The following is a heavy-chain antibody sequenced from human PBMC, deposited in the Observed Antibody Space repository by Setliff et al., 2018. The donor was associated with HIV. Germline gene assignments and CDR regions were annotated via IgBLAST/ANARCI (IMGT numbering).Heavy chain of an antibody. D-gene: IGHD3-22*01. V-gene: IGHV4-39*07. CDR1: GGSITSNNHY. CDR2: IYYSGST. J-gene: IGHJ5*02. CDR3: AEEDPYYYETPEGFDP. Sequence: PSETLSLTCAVSGGSITSNNHYWGWTRQPPGKGLEWIGTIYYSGSTYYNPSLKSRVTISVDTSKNQFSLKLSSVTSADTAMYYCAEEDPYYYETPEGFDPWGQGTPVTVSS.